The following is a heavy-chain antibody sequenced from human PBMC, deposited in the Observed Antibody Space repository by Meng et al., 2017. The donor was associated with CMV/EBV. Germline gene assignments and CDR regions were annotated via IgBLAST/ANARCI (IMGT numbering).Heavy chain of an antibody. CDR2: IIPIFGTA. CDR3: ARDRGCSSTSCYPNWFDP. D-gene: IGHD2-2*01. V-gene: IGHV1-69*05. J-gene: IGHJ5*02. Sequence: SVKVSCKASGGTFSSYAISWVRQAPGQGLEWMGGIIPIFGTANYAQKFQGRVTITTDESTSTACMELSSLRSEDTAVYYCARDRGCSSTSCYPNWFDPWGQGTLVIVSS. CDR1: GGTFSSYA.